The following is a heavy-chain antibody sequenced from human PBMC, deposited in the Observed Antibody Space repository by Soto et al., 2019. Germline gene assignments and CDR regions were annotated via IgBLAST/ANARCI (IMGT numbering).Heavy chain of an antibody. CDR3: ASQTPGHTDSYGRTLDY. CDR2: INPSGGST. V-gene: IGHV1-46*01. Sequence: EASVKVSCKASGYTFTSYYMHWVRQAPGQGPEWMGIINPSGGSTSYAQKFQGRVTMARDTSTSTVYMELSSLRSEDTVVYYCASQTPGHTDSYGRTLDYWGQGTLVTVSS. CDR1: GYTFTSYY. D-gene: IGHD5-18*01. J-gene: IGHJ4*02.